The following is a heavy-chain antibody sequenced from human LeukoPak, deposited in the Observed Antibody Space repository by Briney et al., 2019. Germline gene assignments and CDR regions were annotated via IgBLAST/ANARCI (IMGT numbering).Heavy chain of an antibody. D-gene: IGHD3-16*01. CDR2: IKRDGTEK. Sequence: GSLRLSCAASRFTFNTYWMSWVRQAPGKGLEWVATIKRDGTEKYYVDPVKGRFTISRDNTKNSLYLQMNSLRVEDTAVYYCARLLGDRTIYDYWGQGALVTVSS. CDR3: ARLLGDRTIYDY. CDR1: RFTFNTYW. V-gene: IGHV3-7*01. J-gene: IGHJ4*02.